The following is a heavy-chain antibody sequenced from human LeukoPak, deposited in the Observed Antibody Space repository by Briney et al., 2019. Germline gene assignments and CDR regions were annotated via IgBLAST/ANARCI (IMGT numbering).Heavy chain of an antibody. CDR2: IRYDGSNK. V-gene: IGHV3-30*02. J-gene: IGHJ4*02. CDR3: ARGQAAAVY. D-gene: IGHD6-13*01. Sequence: GGSLRLSCAASGFSFSDYAIYWVRQTPGKGLEWVSFIRYDGSNKIYADSVKGRFTISRDNAKNSLFLQMSSLRADDTAVYYCARGQAAAVYWGQGTLVTVSS. CDR1: GFSFSDYA.